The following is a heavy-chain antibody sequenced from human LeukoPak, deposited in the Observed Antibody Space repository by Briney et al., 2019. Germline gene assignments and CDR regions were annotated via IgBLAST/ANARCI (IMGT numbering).Heavy chain of an antibody. J-gene: IGHJ5*02. CDR2: MNEDGSGR. V-gene: IGHV3-7*01. D-gene: IGHD3-10*01. CDR3: AAWFGESVP. CDR1: GFTFTSAW. Sequence: GGSLRLSCAASGFTFTSAWMSWLRLTPEKGLEWVAHMNEDGSGRFYVDSAKGRFTISRDDTQNSVYLQMNSLRVEGTAVYYCAAWFGESVPWGQGTLVTVSS.